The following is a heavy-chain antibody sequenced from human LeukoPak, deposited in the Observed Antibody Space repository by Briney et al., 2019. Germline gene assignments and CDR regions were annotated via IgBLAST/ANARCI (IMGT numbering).Heavy chain of an antibody. V-gene: IGHV3-21*01. Sequence: GGSLRLSCAASGFTFSSYAMSWVRQAPGKGLEWVSSISSSSSYIYYADSVKGRFTISRDNAKNSLYLQMNSLRAEDTAVYYCAKEAVAGTYYYYGMDVWGQGTTVTVSS. J-gene: IGHJ6*02. CDR1: GFTFSSYA. D-gene: IGHD6-19*01. CDR2: ISSSSSYI. CDR3: AKEAVAGTYYYYGMDV.